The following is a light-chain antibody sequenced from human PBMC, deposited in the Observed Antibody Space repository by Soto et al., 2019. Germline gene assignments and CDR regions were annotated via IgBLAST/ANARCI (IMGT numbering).Light chain of an antibody. CDR2: RDD. CDR1: ISNIGSKY. Sequence: QPVLTQPPSASTTPGQRVTIFCSGGISNIGSKYVYWYQHLPGAAPKLLIYRDDQRPSGVPDRFSGSKSGTSASLAISGLRSEDEAYYYCAAWDDSLNAWVFGGGTQLTVL. J-gene: IGLJ3*02. CDR3: AAWDDSLNAWV. V-gene: IGLV1-47*01.